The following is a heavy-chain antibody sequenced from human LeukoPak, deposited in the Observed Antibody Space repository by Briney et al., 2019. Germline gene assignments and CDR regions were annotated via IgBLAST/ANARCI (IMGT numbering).Heavy chain of an antibody. V-gene: IGHV3-7*01. D-gene: IGHD6-13*01. CDR3: AREQYSSSTPDY. Sequence: GGSLRLSCAASGFTFSNNWMSWVRQVPGKGLEWVANIKQDGSEKYYVDSVKGRFTISRDNSKNTLYLQMNSLRAEDTAVYYCAREQYSSSTPDYWGQGTLVTVSS. CDR2: IKQDGSEK. J-gene: IGHJ4*02. CDR1: GFTFSNNW.